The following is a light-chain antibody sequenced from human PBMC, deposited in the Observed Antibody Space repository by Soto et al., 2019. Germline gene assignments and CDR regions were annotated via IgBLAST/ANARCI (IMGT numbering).Light chain of an antibody. J-gene: IGKJ4*01. CDR1: QSVSNNY. Sequence: EIVLTQSPGTLSLSPGERATLSFRASQSVSNNYLAWYQQKPGRAPRLLIYGASSSATGIPDRFSGSGSGTYFTLTIRSLEHEDFAVYYCQQRSNWPLTFGGGTQVDI. CDR3: QQRSNWPLT. CDR2: GAS. V-gene: IGKV3D-20*02.